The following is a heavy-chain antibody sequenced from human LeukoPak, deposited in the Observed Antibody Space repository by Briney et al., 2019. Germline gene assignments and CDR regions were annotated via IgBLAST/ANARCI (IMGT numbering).Heavy chain of an antibody. J-gene: IGHJ4*02. CDR1: EFTFSSYS. D-gene: IGHD3-3*01. CDR2: ITNSGNSK. Sequence: GGSLRLSCAASEFTFSSYSMNWVRQAPGKGLEWVSYITNSGNSKSYADSVKGRFTISRDNSKNTLYLQMNSLRAEDTAVYYCAKSITIFGVVTTAFDYWGQGTLVTVSS. CDR3: AKSITIFGVVTTAFDY. V-gene: IGHV3-48*01.